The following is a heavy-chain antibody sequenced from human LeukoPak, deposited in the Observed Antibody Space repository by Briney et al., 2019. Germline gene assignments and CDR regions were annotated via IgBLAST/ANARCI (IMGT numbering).Heavy chain of an antibody. CDR1: GFTFSSYT. CDR3: ARVVPGTGFFY. V-gene: IGHV3-21*01. Sequence: GGSLRLSCAASGFTFSSYTMNWVRQAPGKGLGWVSSTSSSSSHTYYADSVKGRFTISRDNAKNSLYLQMNSLRAEDTAVYYCARVVPGTGFFYWGQGTLVTVSS. CDR2: TSSSSSHT. J-gene: IGHJ4*02. D-gene: IGHD2-8*02.